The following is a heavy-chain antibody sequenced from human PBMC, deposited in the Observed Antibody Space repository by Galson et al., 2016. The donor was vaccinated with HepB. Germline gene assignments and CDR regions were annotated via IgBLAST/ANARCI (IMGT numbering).Heavy chain of an antibody. D-gene: IGHD2-15*01. J-gene: IGHJ5*02. CDR3: AREKVALHNWFDT. V-gene: IGHV1-2*06. CDR2: INPNRGGT. CDR1: GYTFTGYN. Sequence: SVKVSCKASGYTFTGYNIHWVRQAPGRGLEWMGRINPNRGGTEYTEKFQVRVTMTRDTSISTVYMELSRLRSDDTAVYYCAREKVALHNWFDTWGQGTLVTVSS.